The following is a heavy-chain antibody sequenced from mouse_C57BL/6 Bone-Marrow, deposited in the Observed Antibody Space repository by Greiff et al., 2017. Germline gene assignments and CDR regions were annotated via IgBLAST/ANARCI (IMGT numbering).Heavy chain of an antibody. V-gene: IGHV1-53*01. CDR3: ARSGLRRSLWYFDV. J-gene: IGHJ1*03. CDR2: INPSNGGT. Sequence: QVQLKQPGTELVKPGASVKLSCKASGYTFTSYWMHWVKQRPGQGLEWIGNINPSNGGTNYNEKFKSKATLTVDKSSSTAYMQLSSLTSEDSAVYYCARSGLRRSLWYFDVWGTGTTVTVSS. CDR1: GYTFTSYW. D-gene: IGHD2-4*01.